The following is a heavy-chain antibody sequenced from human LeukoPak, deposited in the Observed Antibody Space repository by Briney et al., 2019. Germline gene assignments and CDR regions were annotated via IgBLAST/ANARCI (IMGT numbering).Heavy chain of an antibody. J-gene: IGHJ4*02. V-gene: IGHV3-66*01. D-gene: IGHD3-22*01. CDR3: ARAAYYDAFDY. CDR1: GFTVSSNY. Sequence: GGSLRLSCAASGFTVSSNYMSWVRQAPGKGLEWVSVIYSGGSTYYADSVKGRFTISRDNSKNTLYLQMNSLRAEDTAVYYCARAAYYDAFDYWGQGTLVTVSS. CDR2: IYSGGST.